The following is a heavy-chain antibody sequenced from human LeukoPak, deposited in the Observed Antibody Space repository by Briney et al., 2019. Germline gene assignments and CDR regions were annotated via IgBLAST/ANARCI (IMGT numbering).Heavy chain of an antibody. V-gene: IGHV1-58*02. CDR2: IVVGSGNT. Sequence: SVKVSCKASGFTFTRSAMQWVRQARGQRLEWIGWIVVGSGNTNYAQTFQERVTITRDMSTSTAYMELSSLRSKDTAVYYCAAADYYDSSGYYPYAFHIWGQGTMVTVSS. J-gene: IGHJ3*02. CDR1: GFTFTRSA. CDR3: AAADYYDSSGYYPYAFHI. D-gene: IGHD3-22*01.